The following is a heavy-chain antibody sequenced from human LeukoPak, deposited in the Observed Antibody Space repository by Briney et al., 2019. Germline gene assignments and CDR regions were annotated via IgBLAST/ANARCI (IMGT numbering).Heavy chain of an antibody. CDR1: GITLSNYG. Sequence: GGSLRLSCAVSGITLSNYGMSWVRQAPGKGLEWVAGISGSGGSTYYADSVKGRFTISRDNPKNTLYLQMNSRRAEDTAVYFCAKRGVVIRVILVGFHKEAYYFDSWGQGALVTVSS. CDR3: AKRGVVIRVILVGFHKEAYYFDS. CDR2: ISGSGGST. V-gene: IGHV3-23*01. J-gene: IGHJ4*02. D-gene: IGHD3-10*01.